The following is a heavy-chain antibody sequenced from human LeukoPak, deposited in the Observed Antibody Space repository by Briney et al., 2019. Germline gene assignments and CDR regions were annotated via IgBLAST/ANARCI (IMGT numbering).Heavy chain of an antibody. J-gene: IGHJ4*02. D-gene: IGHD2-2*01. CDR1: GFAFNSYN. Sequence: PGGSLRLSCAASGFAFNSYNMNWVRQAPGKGLEWVSSITSNSAYMYYADSVKGRFTISRDNSKNTLYLQMNSLRAEDTAVYYCAKNDADIVVVPDAYFDYWGQGTLVTVSS. V-gene: IGHV3-21*04. CDR2: ITSNSAYM. CDR3: AKNDADIVVVPDAYFDY.